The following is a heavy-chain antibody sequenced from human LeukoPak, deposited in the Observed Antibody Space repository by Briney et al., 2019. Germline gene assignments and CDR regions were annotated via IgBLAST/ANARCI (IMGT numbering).Heavy chain of an antibody. CDR2: IRGSGGST. V-gene: IGHV3-23*01. D-gene: IGHD1-26*01. Sequence: GGSLTLSCAASGFTFSSYAMSWVRQAPGKGLEWVSAIRGSGGSTYYADSVKGRFTISRDNSKNTLYLQMNSLRAEDTAVYYCAKAGWEPPGYYYYYMDVWGKGTTVTVSS. CDR3: AKAGWEPPGYYYYYMDV. J-gene: IGHJ6*03. CDR1: GFTFSSYA.